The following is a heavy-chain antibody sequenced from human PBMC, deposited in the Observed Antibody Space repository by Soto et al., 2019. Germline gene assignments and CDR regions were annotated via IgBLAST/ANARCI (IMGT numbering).Heavy chain of an antibody. J-gene: IGHJ4*02. CDR3: ARLIGYSSSPSLPYYFDY. CDR1: GGSISSYY. CDR2: IYYSGST. D-gene: IGHD6-13*01. Sequence: QVQLQESGPGLVKPSETLSLTCTVSGGSISSYYWSWIRQPPGKGLEWIGYIYYSGSTNYNPSLKRRVTISVDTSKNQFSLKLSSVTAADTAVYYCARLIGYSSSPSLPYYFDYWGQGTLVTVSS. V-gene: IGHV4-59*08.